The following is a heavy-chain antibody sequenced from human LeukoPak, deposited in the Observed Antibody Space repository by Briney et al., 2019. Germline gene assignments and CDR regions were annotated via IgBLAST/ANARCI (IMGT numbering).Heavy chain of an antibody. V-gene: IGHV5-51*07. CDR2: IYPGDSDT. CDR1: GYSFTSYW. Sequence: GESLKISCKGSGYSFTSYWIGWVHQMPGKGLEWMGIIYPGDSDTRYSPSFQGQVTISADKSISTAYLQWSSLKASDTAMYYCARLTMVRGVPRWFDPWGQGTLVTVSS. J-gene: IGHJ5*02. D-gene: IGHD3-10*01. CDR3: ARLTMVRGVPRWFDP.